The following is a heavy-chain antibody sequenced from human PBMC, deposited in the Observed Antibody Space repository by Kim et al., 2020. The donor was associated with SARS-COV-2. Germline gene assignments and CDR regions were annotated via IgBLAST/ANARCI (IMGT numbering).Heavy chain of an antibody. CDR1: GFTVSSNY. CDR3: AREVTYYYDSSGYYYYGM. J-gene: IGHJ6*01. Sequence: GGSLRLSCAASGFTVSSNYMSWVRQAPGKGLEWVSVVYSGGSTYYADSVKGRFTISRDNSKNTLYLQMNSLRAEDTAVYYCAREVTYYYDSSGYYYYGM. V-gene: IGHV3-66*01. D-gene: IGHD3-22*01. CDR2: VYSGGST.